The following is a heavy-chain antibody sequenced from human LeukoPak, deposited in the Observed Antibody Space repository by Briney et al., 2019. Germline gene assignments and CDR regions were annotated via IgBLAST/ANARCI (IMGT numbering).Heavy chain of an antibody. D-gene: IGHD3-10*01. J-gene: IGHJ4*02. Sequence: ASVKVSCKSSGYTFTSYYMYWVRQAPGQGLEWMGIINPSGGSTSYAQKIQGRVTMTRGTSTSTVYMELSSLRSEDTAVYYCARDSGMVRGTVDYWGQGTLVTVSS. CDR3: ARDSGMVRGTVDY. CDR2: INPSGGST. CDR1: GYTFTSYY. V-gene: IGHV1-46*01.